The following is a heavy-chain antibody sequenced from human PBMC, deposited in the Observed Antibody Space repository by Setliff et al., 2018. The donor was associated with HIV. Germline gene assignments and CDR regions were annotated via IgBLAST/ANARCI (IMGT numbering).Heavy chain of an antibody. CDR2: TSHSGKS. D-gene: IGHD2-2*01. CDR3: VTSSSWSSRLNF. CDR1: GGPLSGHY. Sequence: PSETLSLTCAVYGGPLSGHYWSWIRQPPGQGLEWIGETSHSGKSNYNPSLKSRVTISVDTSKNQFSLKLTSVTAADTAVYYCVTSSSWSSRLNFWGPGMLVTVSS. J-gene: IGHJ4*02. V-gene: IGHV4-34*01.